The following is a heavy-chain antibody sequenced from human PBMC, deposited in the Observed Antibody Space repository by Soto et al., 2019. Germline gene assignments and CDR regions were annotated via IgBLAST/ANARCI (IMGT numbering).Heavy chain of an antibody. V-gene: IGHV1-69*08. D-gene: IGHD3-10*01. CDR1: GGTFSPYT. Sequence: QVQLVQSGAEVKKPGSSVKVSCKASGGTFSPYTINWVRQAPGQGLEWMGTIIPFPGVTNYAQKFQARVTITEDQSTSTAYMELSGLRFEDTAMYYCTRDWEITVSTWSFGGFWGRGTLVTVSS. CDR3: TRDWEITVSTWSFGGF. J-gene: IGHJ4*02. CDR2: IIPFPGVT.